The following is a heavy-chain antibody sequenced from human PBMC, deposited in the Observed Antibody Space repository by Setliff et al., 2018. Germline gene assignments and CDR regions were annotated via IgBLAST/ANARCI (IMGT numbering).Heavy chain of an antibody. V-gene: IGHV4-34*01. CDR2: INHGGST. CDR1: GDSFSDYY. CDR3: RFWSGYYKNDY. J-gene: IGHJ4*02. D-gene: IGHD3-3*01. Sequence: SETLSLTCAVYGDSFSDYYWSWIRQPPGKGLEWIEEINHGGSTNYSPSLRSRVTMSVDTSKKQLSLKLSTVTAADTAAYYCRFWSGYYKNDYWGQGTLVTVSS.